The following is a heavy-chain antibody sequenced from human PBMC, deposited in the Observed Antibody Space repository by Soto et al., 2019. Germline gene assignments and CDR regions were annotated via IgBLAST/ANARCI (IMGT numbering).Heavy chain of an antibody. Sequence: SVKVSGKASGGTFGSYAITWVRRAPGQGLEWLGGIIPILNSPAYAQKFQARVVITADEITNTAYMELNSLRFDDTAVYYCAREAPYCTSATCPKFYDMDVWGQGTTVTVSS. V-gene: IGHV1-69*13. CDR3: AREAPYCTSATCPKFYDMDV. CDR2: IIPILNSP. CDR1: GGTFGSYA. D-gene: IGHD2-2*01. J-gene: IGHJ6*02.